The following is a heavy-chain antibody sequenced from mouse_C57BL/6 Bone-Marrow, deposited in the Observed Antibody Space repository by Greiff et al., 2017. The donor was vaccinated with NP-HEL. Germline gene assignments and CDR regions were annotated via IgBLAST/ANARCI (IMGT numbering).Heavy chain of an antibody. CDR1: GYTFTSYW. D-gene: IGHD2-14*01. V-gene: IGHV1-59*01. CDR2: IDPSDSYT. Sequence: QVQLQQPGAELVRPGTSVKLSCKASGYTFTSYWMHWVKQRPGQGLEWIGVIDPSDSYTNYDQKFKGKATLTVDTSSSTAYMQLSSLTSEDSAVYYCAREGRYASSFSWFAYWGQGTLVTVSA. CDR3: AREGRYASSFSWFAY. J-gene: IGHJ3*01.